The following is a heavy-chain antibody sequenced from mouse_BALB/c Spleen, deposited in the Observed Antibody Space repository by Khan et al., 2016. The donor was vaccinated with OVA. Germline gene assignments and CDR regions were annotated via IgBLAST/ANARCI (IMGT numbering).Heavy chain of an antibody. D-gene: IGHD2-1*01. CDR1: GFTFSSYT. CDR2: ISSGSTYT. J-gene: IGHJ1*01. Sequence: EVELVESGGGLVKPGGSLKLSCAASGFTFSSYTMSWVRQTPEKRLEWVATISSGSTYTYYPDSVKGRVTISRDNAKNTLDLQMSSMKSEDTALYYCTRDGNYAHWYFDVWGAGTTVTVSS. CDR3: TRDGNYAHWYFDV. V-gene: IGHV5-6-4*01.